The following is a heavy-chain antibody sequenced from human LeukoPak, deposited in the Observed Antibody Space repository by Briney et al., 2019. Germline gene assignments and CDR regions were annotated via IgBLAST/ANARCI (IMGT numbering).Heavy chain of an antibody. D-gene: IGHD1-26*01. V-gene: IGHV3-7*01. CDR3: ARDRGGSD. J-gene: IGHJ4*02. CDR2: IKQDGSER. Sequence: PGGSLRLSCAASGFTFSKYWMSWVRQAPGKGLEWVANIKQDGSERYYVDSVKGRFTVSRDNAKNSLYLQMNNLTAEDTALYYCARDRGGSDWGQGTLVTVSS. CDR1: GFTFSKYW.